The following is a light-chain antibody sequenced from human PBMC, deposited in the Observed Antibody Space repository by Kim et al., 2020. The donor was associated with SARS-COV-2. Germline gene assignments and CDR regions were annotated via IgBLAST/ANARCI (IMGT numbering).Light chain of an antibody. CDR1: SSNIGNNY. J-gene: IGLJ3*02. Sequence: GQKVTISGSGSSSNIGNNYVSWNQQFPGTAPKLLIYDNNKRPSGIPDRFSGSKSGTSATLGITGLQTGDEADYYCGTWDSSLSGGVFGGGTKLTVL. CDR2: DNN. V-gene: IGLV1-51*01. CDR3: GTWDSSLSGGV.